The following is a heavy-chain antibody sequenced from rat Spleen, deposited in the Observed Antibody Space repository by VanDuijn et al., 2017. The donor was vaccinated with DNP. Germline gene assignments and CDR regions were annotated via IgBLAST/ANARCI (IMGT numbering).Heavy chain of an antibody. J-gene: IGHJ2*01. V-gene: IGHV5-31*01. CDR1: GFIFSNYW. D-gene: IGHD1-12*01. Sequence: EVQLVESGGGPVQPGRSLKLSCVASGFIFSNYWMTWIRQAPGKGLEWVASITDTVDTTHYPDSVKGRFTISRNSAKNTLYLQMNSLRSEDTATYYCSRGDTMKRGVVDSWGQGVMVTVSS. CDR3: SRGDTMKRGVVDS. CDR2: ITDTVDTT.